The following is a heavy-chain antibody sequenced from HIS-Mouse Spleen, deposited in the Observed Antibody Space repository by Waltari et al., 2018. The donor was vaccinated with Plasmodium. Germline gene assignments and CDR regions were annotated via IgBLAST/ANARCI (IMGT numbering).Heavy chain of an antibody. Sequence: EVQLVESGGGLVQPGGSLRLSVAAFGLPFRRYWMSWVRQAPGKGLEWVANIKQDGSEKYYVDSVKGRFTISRDNAKNSLYLQMNSLRAEDTAVYYCASSWYWYFDLWGRGTLVTVSS. D-gene: IGHD6-13*01. CDR3: ASSWYWYFDL. J-gene: IGHJ2*01. V-gene: IGHV3-7*01. CDR1: GLPFRRYW. CDR2: IKQDGSEK.